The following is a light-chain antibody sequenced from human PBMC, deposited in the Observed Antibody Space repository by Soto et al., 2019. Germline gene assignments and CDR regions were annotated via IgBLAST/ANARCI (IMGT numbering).Light chain of an antibody. CDR3: SSYISSSTFVV. CDR1: SRDVGGYNY. Sequence: QSALTQPASVSGSPGQSITISCTGTSRDVGGYNYVSWHQQHPGKAPKVIITEVSNRPSGVSNRFPGSKFGNTASLTISGLQAEDEADYYCSSYISSSTFVVFGGGTKLTVL. CDR2: EVS. J-gene: IGLJ2*01. V-gene: IGLV2-14*01.